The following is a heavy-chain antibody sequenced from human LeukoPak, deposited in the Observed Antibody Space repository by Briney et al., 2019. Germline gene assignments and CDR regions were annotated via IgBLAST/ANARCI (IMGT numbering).Heavy chain of an antibody. D-gene: IGHD4-17*01. Sequence: SVKVSCRASGGTFSSYAISWVRQAPGQGLEWMGRIIPIFGTANYAQKFQGRVTITTDVSTSTAYMELSSLRSEDTAVYYCARGGMTTVTTWSHDTYYFDYWGQGTLVTVSS. CDR2: IIPIFGTA. CDR3: ARGGMTTVTTWSHDTYYFDY. CDR1: GGTFSSYA. V-gene: IGHV1-69*05. J-gene: IGHJ4*02.